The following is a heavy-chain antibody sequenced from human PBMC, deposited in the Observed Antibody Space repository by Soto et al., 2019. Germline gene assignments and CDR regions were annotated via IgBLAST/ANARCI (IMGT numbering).Heavy chain of an antibody. J-gene: IGHJ4*02. CDR1: GGSVTSDEDY. V-gene: IGHV4-30-4*02. Sequence: SDTLSLTCTVSGGSVTSDEDYWTWIRQSPGKGLEWIGYISNSGSTGYNPSLKTRLSMSVDRSKNQFTLRLTSVTAADTAVYFCATESGSTYGYFDHWGQGTQVTVSS. D-gene: IGHD5-18*01. CDR3: ATESGSTYGYFDH. CDR2: ISNSGST.